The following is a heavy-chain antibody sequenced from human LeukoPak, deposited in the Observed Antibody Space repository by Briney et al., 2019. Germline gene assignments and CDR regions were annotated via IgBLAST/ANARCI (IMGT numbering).Heavy chain of an antibody. CDR1: GFTFSSYA. Sequence: GGSLRLSCAASGFTFSSYAMSWVRQAPGKGLEWVAFIRYDGSNKYYADSVKGRFTISRDNSKNTLYLQMNSLRAEDTAVYYCAKDGDLTSITIFGVVIPDAFDIWGQGTMVTVSS. D-gene: IGHD3-3*01. J-gene: IGHJ3*02. CDR3: AKDGDLTSITIFGVVIPDAFDI. CDR2: IRYDGSNK. V-gene: IGHV3-30*02.